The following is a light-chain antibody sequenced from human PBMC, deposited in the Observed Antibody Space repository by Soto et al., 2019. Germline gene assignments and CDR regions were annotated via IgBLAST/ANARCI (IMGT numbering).Light chain of an antibody. CDR3: QLYGISPH. V-gene: IGKV3-11*01. J-gene: IGKJ5*01. Sequence: EIVLTQSPATLALSPGETATLSCRASQTVSSYFAWYQQRPGQAPRLLIYDTSNSATGIPARFSASGSGTDFTLTINRLAPEEFAVYYCQLYGISPHFGQGTRLEIK. CDR2: DTS. CDR1: QTVSSY.